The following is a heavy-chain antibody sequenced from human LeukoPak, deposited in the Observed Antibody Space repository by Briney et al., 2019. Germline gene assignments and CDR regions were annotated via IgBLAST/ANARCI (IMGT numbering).Heavy chain of an antibody. CDR2: MNPNSGNT. D-gene: IGHD3-10*01. Sequence: ASVKVSCKASGYTFTGYYIHWVRQATGQGLEWMGWMNPNSGNTGYAQKFQGRVTMTRNTSISTAYMELSSLRSEDTAVYYCASAYGSGSYYNIDWFDPWGQGTLVTVSS. V-gene: IGHV1-8*02. CDR1: GYTFTGYY. CDR3: ASAYGSGSYYNIDWFDP. J-gene: IGHJ5*02.